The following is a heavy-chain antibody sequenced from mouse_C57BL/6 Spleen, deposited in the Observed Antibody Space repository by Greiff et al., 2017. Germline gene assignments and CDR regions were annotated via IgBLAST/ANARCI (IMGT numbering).Heavy chain of an antibody. J-gene: IGHJ2*01. CDR1: GFSFNTYA. V-gene: IGHV10-1*01. CDR2: IRSKSNNYAT. CDR3: VRGGGSFDY. Sequence: EVQLVESGGGLVQPKGSLKLSCAASGFSFNTYAMNWVRQAPGKGLEWVARIRSKSNNYATYYADSVKDRVNISRDDSESMLYLQMNNLKTEDTAMYYCVRGGGSFDYWGQGTTLTVSS. D-gene: IGHD1-1*02.